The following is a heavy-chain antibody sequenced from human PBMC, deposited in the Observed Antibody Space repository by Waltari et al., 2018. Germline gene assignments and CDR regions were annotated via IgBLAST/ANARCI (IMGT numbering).Heavy chain of an antibody. CDR2: VDPADRET. CDR1: GYTFTDYY. J-gene: IGHJ5*02. D-gene: IGHD4-4*01. CDR3: ATVLTTVPTYWFDP. V-gene: IGHV1-69-2*01. Sequence: EVQLVQSGAEVKKPGATVKISCKASGYTFTDYYIHWVQQAPGKGLEWMGRVDPADRETIYAEKCQGRVTITADTSTDTAYMELSSLRSEDTAVYYCATVLTTVPTYWFDPWGQGTLVTVSS.